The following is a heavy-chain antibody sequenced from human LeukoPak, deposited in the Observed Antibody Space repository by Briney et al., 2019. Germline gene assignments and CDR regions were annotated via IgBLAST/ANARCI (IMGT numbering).Heavy chain of an antibody. CDR2: INPNSGGT. CDR1: GYTFTGYY. V-gene: IGHV1-2*02. CDR3: ARDTNDVRSYYFDY. J-gene: IGHJ4*02. D-gene: IGHD1-1*01. Sequence: ASVKVSCKASGYTFTGYYMHWVRQAPGQGLEWMGWINPNSGGTNYAQKFQSRVTMTRDTSTSTVYMELSSLRSEDTAVYYCARDTNDVRSYYFDYWGQGTLVTVSS.